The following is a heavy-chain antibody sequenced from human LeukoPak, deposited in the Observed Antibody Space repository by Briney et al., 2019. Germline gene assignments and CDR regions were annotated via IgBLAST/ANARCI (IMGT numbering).Heavy chain of an antibody. Sequence: GGSLRLSCAASGFTFSNYGMHWVRQPPGKGLEWVAIISYDGSNQYYGLREGPIHHLQRQFTLYLQMNSLRAEDTAIYYCAKPEGSDYYYPPSDAFDIWGQGTMVTVSS. J-gene: IGHJ3*02. CDR2: ISYDGSNQ. D-gene: IGHD4-17*01. CDR1: GFTFSNYG. V-gene: IGHV3-30*18. CDR3: AKPEGSDYYYPPSDAFDI.